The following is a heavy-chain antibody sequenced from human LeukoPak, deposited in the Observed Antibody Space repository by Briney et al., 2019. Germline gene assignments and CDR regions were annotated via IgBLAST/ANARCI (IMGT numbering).Heavy chain of an antibody. Sequence: GESLKISCKGSGYTFANYWIGWVRQMPGKGLEWMGIIFPRDSDTRYSPSFHGHVTISVDKSISTAYLQWSTLKASDTAVYYCARQWLADSWGQGTLVTVSS. D-gene: IGHD6-19*01. CDR2: IFPRDSDT. CDR1: GYTFANYW. V-gene: IGHV5-51*01. J-gene: IGHJ4*02. CDR3: ARQWLADS.